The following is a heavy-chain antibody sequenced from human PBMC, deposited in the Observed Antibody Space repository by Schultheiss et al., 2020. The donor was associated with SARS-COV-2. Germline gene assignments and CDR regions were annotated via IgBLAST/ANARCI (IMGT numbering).Heavy chain of an antibody. CDR1: GGSISSSSYY. CDR3: ARGGDFWEGELQGTSDY. Sequence: SETLSLTCTVSGGSISSSSYYWGWIRQPPGKGLEWIGSIYHSGSTYYNPSLKSRVTISVDTSKNQFSLKLSSVTAADTAVYYCARGGDFWEGELQGTSDYWGQGTLVTVSS. CDR2: IYHSGST. V-gene: IGHV4-39*07. D-gene: IGHD3-3*01. J-gene: IGHJ4*02.